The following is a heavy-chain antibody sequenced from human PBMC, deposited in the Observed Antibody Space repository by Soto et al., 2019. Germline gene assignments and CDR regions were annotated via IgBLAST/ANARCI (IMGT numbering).Heavy chain of an antibody. D-gene: IGHD3-16*01. CDR3: AREIYDYVWGSSFDY. CDR2: IYYSGST. Sequence: SETLSLTCTVSGGSISSGGYYWSWIRQHPGKGLEWIGYIYYSGSTYYNPSLKSRVTISVDTSKNQFSLKLSSVTAADTAVYYCAREIYDYVWGSSFDYWGQGTLVTVSS. J-gene: IGHJ4*02. V-gene: IGHV4-31*03. CDR1: GGSISSGGYY.